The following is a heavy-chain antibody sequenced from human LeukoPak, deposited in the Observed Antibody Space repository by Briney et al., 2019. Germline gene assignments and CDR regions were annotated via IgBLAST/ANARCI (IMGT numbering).Heavy chain of an antibody. V-gene: IGHV3-53*01. CDR3: ARTYYYDSSGYYLYYFDY. Sequence: PRGSLRLSCAASGFTPRSNYRSWVRHAPREGRGWVSATYSGGSTYYADSVKGRFTISRDNSKNTLYLQMNSLRAEDTAVYYCARTYYYDSSGYYLYYFDYWGQGTLVTVSS. J-gene: IGHJ4*02. D-gene: IGHD3-22*01. CDR2: TYSGGST. CDR1: GFTPRSNY.